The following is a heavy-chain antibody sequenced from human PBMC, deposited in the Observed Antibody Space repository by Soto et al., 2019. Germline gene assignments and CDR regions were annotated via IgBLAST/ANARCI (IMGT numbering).Heavy chain of an antibody. Sequence: SETLSLTCAVSGVSIHNSHSFWGWIRQPPGKGLEFIGSVYHSGGGYYNPSLKGRVTISVDTSNNQISLRVNSVTAADTAVYYCGRVVEGATRHTDSDSWGQGMLVTVSS. D-gene: IGHD2-15*01. CDR1: GVSIHNSHSF. J-gene: IGHJ5*02. CDR3: GRVVEGATRHTDSDS. V-gene: IGHV4-39*02. CDR2: VYHSGGG.